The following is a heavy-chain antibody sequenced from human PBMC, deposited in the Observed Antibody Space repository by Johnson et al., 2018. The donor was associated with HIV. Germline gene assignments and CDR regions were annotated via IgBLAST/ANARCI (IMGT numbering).Heavy chain of an antibody. CDR1: DFTVSSNY. CDR2: IYSGGST. V-gene: IGHV3-53*01. CDR3: ARSPPSYGSGSYLGLDAFDI. D-gene: IGHD3-10*01. Sequence: VQLVESGGGLVKPGGSLRLSCTASDFTVSSNYMSWVRQAPGKGLAWVSVIYSGGSTYYADSVKGRFTISRDNSKNTVYLQMNSLRAEDTAVYYCARSPPSYGSGSYLGLDAFDIWGKGTMVTVSS. J-gene: IGHJ3*02.